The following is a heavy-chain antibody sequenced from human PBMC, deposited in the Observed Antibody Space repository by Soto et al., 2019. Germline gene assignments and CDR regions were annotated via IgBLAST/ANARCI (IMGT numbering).Heavy chain of an antibody. CDR3: ATAGILINYYFDY. J-gene: IGHJ4*02. Sequence: GGSLRLSCAASGFTFSTYAMHWVRQAPGKGLEWVAVMSYDGSNKYYADSVKGRFTISRDNSKNTLYLQMNSLRAEDTAVYYCATAGILINYYFDYWGQGTLVTVSS. V-gene: IGHV3-30-3*01. D-gene: IGHD2-15*01. CDR1: GFTFSTYA. CDR2: MSYDGSNK.